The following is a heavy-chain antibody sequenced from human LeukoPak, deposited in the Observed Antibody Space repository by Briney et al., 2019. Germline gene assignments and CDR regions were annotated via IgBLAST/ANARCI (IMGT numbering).Heavy chain of an antibody. Sequence: SETLSLTCAVYGGSFSGYYWSWIRQPPGKGLEWIGEINHSGSTNYNPSLKSRVTISVDTSKNQFSLKLSSVTAADTAVYYCARDLCGSSWYGGWFDPWGQGTLVTVSS. D-gene: IGHD6-13*01. J-gene: IGHJ5*02. CDR2: INHSGST. CDR1: GGSFSGYY. CDR3: ARDLCGSSWYGGWFDP. V-gene: IGHV4-34*01.